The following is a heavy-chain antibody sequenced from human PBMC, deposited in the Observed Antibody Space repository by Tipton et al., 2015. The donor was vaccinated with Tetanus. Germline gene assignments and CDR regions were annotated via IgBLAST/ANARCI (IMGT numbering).Heavy chain of an antibody. CDR2: INHSGST. CDR3: ARGLGLRGSSSWSVSYYYGMDV. J-gene: IGHJ6*02. D-gene: IGHD6-13*01. CDR1: GGSFSGYY. V-gene: IGHV4-34*01. Sequence: TLSLTCAVYGGSFSGYYWSWIRQPPGKGLEWIGEINHSGSTNYNPSLKSRVTISVDTSKNQFSLKLSSVTAADTAAYYCARGLGLRGSSSWSVSYYYGMDVWGQGTTVTVSS.